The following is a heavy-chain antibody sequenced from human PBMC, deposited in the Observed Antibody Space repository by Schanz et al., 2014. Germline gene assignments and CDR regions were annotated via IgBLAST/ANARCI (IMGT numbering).Heavy chain of an antibody. D-gene: IGHD2-15*01. CDR2: ISDDGSRR. CDR3: ARDLAGGGNDV. J-gene: IGHJ4*02. CDR1: GFTLSNYW. Sequence: VQLVESGGGLVQPGGSLRLSCAASGFTLSNYWMHWVRQAPGKGLEWVAVISDDGSRRHYADFVTGRFTISRDNSKDTVYLQMNSLRAADTAVYYCARDLAGGGNDVWGQGTLVTVSS. V-gene: IGHV3-30*03.